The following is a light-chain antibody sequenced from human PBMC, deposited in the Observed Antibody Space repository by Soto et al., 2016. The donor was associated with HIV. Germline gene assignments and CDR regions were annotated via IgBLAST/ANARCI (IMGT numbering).Light chain of an antibody. CDR3: QVWDNNHDHPVI. Sequence: SYELAQPPSVSVAPGKTATITCEGTNIGTKSVHWYQQKAGQAPVLFVHDDSDRPSGIPERVSGSHSGNTASLTISGVEAGDEADYFCQVWDNNHDHPVIFGGGTKLTVL. CDR1: NIGTKS. CDR2: DDS. J-gene: IGLJ2*01. V-gene: IGLV3-21*03.